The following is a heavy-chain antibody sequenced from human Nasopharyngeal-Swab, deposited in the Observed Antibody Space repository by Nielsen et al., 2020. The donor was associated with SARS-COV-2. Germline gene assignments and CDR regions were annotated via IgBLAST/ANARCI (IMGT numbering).Heavy chain of an antibody. J-gene: IGHJ3*02. CDR2: ISWNSGSI. CDR3: ANLLSGWYEGNAFDI. V-gene: IGHV3-9*01. Sequence: SLKISCAASGFTFDDYAMHRVRPAPGKGLEWVSGISWNSGSIGYADSVKGRFTISRDNAKNSLYLQMNRLRAEDTALYYCANLLSGWYEGNAFDIWGQGTMVTVSS. D-gene: IGHD6-19*01. CDR1: GFTFDDYA.